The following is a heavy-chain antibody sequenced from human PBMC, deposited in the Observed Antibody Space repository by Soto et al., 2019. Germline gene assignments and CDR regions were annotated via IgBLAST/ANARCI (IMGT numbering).Heavy chain of an antibody. J-gene: IGHJ4*02. CDR1: VFTFSSDG. Sequence: LRLSCAASVFTFSSDGMHWVRQAPGKGLEWVAVIWYDGSNKYYADPVKGRFTISRDNSKNTLYLQMNSLRAEDTAVYYCARDAEEYQLLWSDYWGQGTLVTVSS. D-gene: IGHD2-2*01. CDR2: IWYDGSNK. CDR3: ARDAEEYQLLWSDY. V-gene: IGHV3-33*01.